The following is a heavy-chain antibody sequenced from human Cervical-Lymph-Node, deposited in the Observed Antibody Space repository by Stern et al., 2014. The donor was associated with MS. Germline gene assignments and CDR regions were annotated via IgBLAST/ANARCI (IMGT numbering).Heavy chain of an antibody. V-gene: IGHV3-33*01. CDR3: ASAYSSSHYYFYY. CDR2: IWYDGSNP. Sequence: QVQLQESGGGVVQPGRSLRLSCAASGFSFSRYAMHWVRQAPGKGLEWVALIWYDGSNPYYADSVTGRFTISRDNFKNTLYLQMNSLRAEDTAVYYCASAYSSSHYYFYYWGQGTLVTVSS. CDR1: GFSFSRYA. D-gene: IGHD6-13*01. J-gene: IGHJ4*02.